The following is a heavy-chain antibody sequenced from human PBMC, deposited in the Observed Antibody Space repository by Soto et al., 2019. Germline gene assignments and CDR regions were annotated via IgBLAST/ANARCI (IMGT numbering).Heavy chain of an antibody. J-gene: IGHJ4*02. CDR3: AKSVYNWNDGFFDD. Sequence: GGSLRLSCAASGFIFSSYGMHWVRQAPGKGLEWVAVISYDGINKYYSDSVKGRFTISRDNSKSTLYLQMNSLRAEDTAVYYCAKSVYNWNDGFFDDWGQGILVTVSS. V-gene: IGHV3-30*18. CDR2: ISYDGINK. CDR1: GFIFSSYG. D-gene: IGHD1-1*01.